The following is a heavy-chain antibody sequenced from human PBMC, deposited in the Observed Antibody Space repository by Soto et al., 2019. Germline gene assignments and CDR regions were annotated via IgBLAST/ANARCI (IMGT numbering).Heavy chain of an antibody. CDR3: VKLGGGDYGDNEAYYYGMDV. D-gene: IGHD4-17*01. Sequence: GGSLRLSCAASGLTFSSYAMSWVRQAPGKGLEWVSTISGSGSGTYYIDSVKGRFTISRDNRKDTLLLQMNNLRVEDTAIYYCVKLGGGDYGDNEAYYYGMDVWGQGTTVTVSS. CDR2: ISGSGSGT. V-gene: IGHV3-23*01. J-gene: IGHJ6*02. CDR1: GLTFSSYA.